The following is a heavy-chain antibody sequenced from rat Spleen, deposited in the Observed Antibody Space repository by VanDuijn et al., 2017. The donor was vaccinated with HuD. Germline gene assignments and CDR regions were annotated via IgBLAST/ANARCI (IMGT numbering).Heavy chain of an antibody. V-gene: IGHV5-17*01. D-gene: IGHD1-4*01. CDR2: IIYDGSST. Sequence: EVQLVESGGGLVQPGRSLKLSCAASGFTFSDYAMAWVRQAPKKGLEWVATIIYDGSSTYYRDSVKGRFTISRDNAKSTLYLQMNSLKSEDTATYYCASPLPGYNGYFDYWGQGVMVTVSS. CDR3: ASPLPGYNGYFDY. J-gene: IGHJ2*01. CDR1: GFTFSDYA.